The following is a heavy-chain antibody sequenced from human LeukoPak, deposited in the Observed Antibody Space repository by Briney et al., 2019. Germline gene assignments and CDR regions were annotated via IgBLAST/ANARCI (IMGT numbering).Heavy chain of an antibody. J-gene: IGHJ4*02. CDR1: GFTVSSSH. D-gene: IGHD3-10*02. CDR2: IYSGGDT. Sequence: GGSLRLSCAASGFTVSSSHMTWVRQAVGKGVEWGSFIYSGGDTSYAESVKGRFTISRDNSKNTLYLQMNSLSAEDTAVYYCARVYNYVFDYWGQGTLVTVSS. CDR3: ARVYNYVFDY. V-gene: IGHV3-53*01.